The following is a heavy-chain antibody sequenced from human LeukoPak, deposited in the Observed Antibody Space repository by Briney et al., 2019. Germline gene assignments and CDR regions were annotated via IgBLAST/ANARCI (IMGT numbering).Heavy chain of an antibody. J-gene: IGHJ4*02. Sequence: GGSLRLSCADSGFTFSKYGMSWVRQAPGKGLEWVSGIGVGGTTYYADSVKGRFTISRDTSKNTLYLQMNSLRAEDTAVYYCAKAQGYYDCWGQGTLVTVSS. D-gene: IGHD3-22*01. CDR2: IGVGGTT. CDR3: AKAQGYYDC. CDR1: GFTFSKYG. V-gene: IGHV3-23*01.